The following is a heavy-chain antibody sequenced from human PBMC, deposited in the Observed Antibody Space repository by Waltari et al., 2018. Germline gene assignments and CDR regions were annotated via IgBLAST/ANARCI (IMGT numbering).Heavy chain of an antibody. CDR1: GGSVSNYY. Sequence: QVQLQESGPGLVKPSETLSLTCNVSGGSVSNYYWAWIRKPAGKGLEWIGRIYSGGDTHYNPSFKSRITISVYTSTNQFSLTVTSVTAADTAFYYCVRARVSAQTSMGGFFDPWGQGIEVTVSS. J-gene: IGHJ5*02. V-gene: IGHV4-4*07. CDR3: VRARVSAQTSMGGFFDP. D-gene: IGHD5-18*01. CDR2: IYSGGDT.